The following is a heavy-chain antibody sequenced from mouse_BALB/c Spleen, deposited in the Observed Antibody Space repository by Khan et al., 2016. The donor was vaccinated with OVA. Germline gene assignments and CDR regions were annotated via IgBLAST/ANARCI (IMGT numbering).Heavy chain of an antibody. CDR2: INSDGSYT. CDR1: GFTFSNYG. D-gene: IGHD4-1*01. CDR3: ASHLTGSFAY. J-gene: IGHJ3*01. Sequence: EVELVESGGDLVKPGGSLKLSCAASGFTFSNYGMSWVRQIPDKRLEWVATINSDGSYTYYQDSVKGRFTISRNNAKKPLSLEMISLRSDDTAMYYCASHLTGSFAYWGQGTLVTVFA. V-gene: IGHV5-6*01.